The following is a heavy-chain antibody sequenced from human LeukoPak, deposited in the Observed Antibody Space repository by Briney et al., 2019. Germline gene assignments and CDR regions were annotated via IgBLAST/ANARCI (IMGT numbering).Heavy chain of an antibody. CDR2: IKQDGSEK. J-gene: IGHJ4*02. CDR3: ARGVVPGGYYYGSGSYTGPFFDY. Sequence: GGSLRLSCAASGFTFSSYWMSWVRQAPGKGLEWVANIKQDGSEKYYVDSVKGRFTISRDNAKNSLYLQMNSLRAEDTAVYYCARGVVPGGYYYGSGSYTGPFFDYWGQGTLVTVSS. V-gene: IGHV3-7*01. CDR1: GFTFSSYW. D-gene: IGHD3-10*01.